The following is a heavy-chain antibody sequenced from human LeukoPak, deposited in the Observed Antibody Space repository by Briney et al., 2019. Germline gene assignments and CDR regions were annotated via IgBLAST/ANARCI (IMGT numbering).Heavy chain of an antibody. CDR2: IWYDGSNK. J-gene: IGHJ4*02. Sequence: PGGSLRLSCAASGFTSSSYGMHWVRQAPGKGLEWVAVIWYDGSNKYYADSVKGRFTISRDNSKNTLYLQMNSLRAEDTAVYYCARDPHEVLYSSSWLFDYWGQGTLVTVSS. CDR1: GFTSSSYG. D-gene: IGHD6-13*01. V-gene: IGHV3-33*01. CDR3: ARDPHEVLYSSSWLFDY.